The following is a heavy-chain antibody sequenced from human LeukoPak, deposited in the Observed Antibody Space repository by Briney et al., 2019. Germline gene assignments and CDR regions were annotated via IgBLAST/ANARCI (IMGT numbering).Heavy chain of an antibody. V-gene: IGHV6-1*01. CDR3: ARISSSWFKAYYGMDV. CDR1: GDSVSSNSAA. D-gene: IGHD6-13*01. J-gene: IGHJ6*02. CDR2: TYYRSKWYN. Sequence: KPSQTLSLTCAISGDSVSSNSAAWNCIRQSPSRGLECLGRTYYRSKWYNDYAVSVKSQITINPDTSKNQFSLQLNSVTPEDTAVYYCARISSSWFKAYYGMDVWGQGTTVTVSS.